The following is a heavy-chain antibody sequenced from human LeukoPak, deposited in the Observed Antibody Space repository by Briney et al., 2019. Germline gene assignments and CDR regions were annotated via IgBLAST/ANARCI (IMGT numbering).Heavy chain of an antibody. V-gene: IGHV4-59*08. Sequence: SETLSLTCAVSGGSISSYYWSWIRQPPGKGLEWIGYIYYSGSTNNNPSLKSRVTISVDTSKNQLSLKLSSVTAADTAVYYCARHHFDSSGYYHPDYWGQGTLVTVSS. CDR1: GGSISSYY. J-gene: IGHJ4*02. D-gene: IGHD3-22*01. CDR3: ARHHFDSSGYYHPDY. CDR2: IYYSGST.